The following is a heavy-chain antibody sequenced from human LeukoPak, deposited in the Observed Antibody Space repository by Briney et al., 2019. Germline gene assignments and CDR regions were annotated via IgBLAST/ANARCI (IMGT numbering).Heavy chain of an antibody. D-gene: IGHD1-7*01. CDR1: GSTFSSYA. CDR3: AKAYNWNYPEGADY. Sequence: PGGSLRLSCAASGSTFSSYAMSWVRQAPGKGLEWVSAISGSGGSTYYADSVKGRFTISRDDSTNTLYLQMKSLRAEDTAVYYCAKAYNWNYPEGADYWGQGTLVTVSS. J-gene: IGHJ4*02. CDR2: ISGSGGST. V-gene: IGHV3-23*01.